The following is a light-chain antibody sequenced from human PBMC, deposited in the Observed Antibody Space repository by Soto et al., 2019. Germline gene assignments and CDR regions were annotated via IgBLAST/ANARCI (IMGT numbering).Light chain of an antibody. V-gene: IGKV1D-12*01. J-gene: IGKJ4*01. CDR2: TAS. CDR3: QQTTTFPLT. CDR1: QGVSTW. Sequence: DIQMTQSPSSVSASVGDRVTITCRAGQGVSTWLAWYQQKPGKAPNLLIYTASSLQSGVPSRFSGSGSGTDFTLTISSLQPADFATYYCQQTTTFPLTFGGGTKVEI.